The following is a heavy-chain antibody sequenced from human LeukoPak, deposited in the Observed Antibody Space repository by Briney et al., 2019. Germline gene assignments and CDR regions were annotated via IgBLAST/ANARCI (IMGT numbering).Heavy chain of an antibody. CDR3: ARAITMVRGNNWFDP. CDR2: ISSSSSTI. Sequence: GGSLRLSCAASGFTFSSYSMNWVRQAPGKGLEWVSYISSSSSTIYYADSVKGRFTISRDNAKNSLYLQMNSLRAEDTAVYYCARAITMVRGNNWFDPWGQGTLVTVSS. J-gene: IGHJ5*02. CDR1: GFTFSSYS. D-gene: IGHD3-10*01. V-gene: IGHV3-48*01.